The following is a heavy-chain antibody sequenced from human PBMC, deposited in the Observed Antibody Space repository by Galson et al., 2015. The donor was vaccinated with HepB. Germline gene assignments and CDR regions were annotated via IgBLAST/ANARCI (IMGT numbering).Heavy chain of an antibody. Sequence: SLRLSCAASGFTFSNFAMTWVRQAPGKGPEWVSAIGGSGVSKYYADSVQGRFTTSRDNSKNTLYLQMNSLRVDDTAIYYCAKVSLEQRILWGQGTLVTVSS. V-gene: IGHV3-23*01. CDR2: IGGSGVSK. D-gene: IGHD1/OR15-1a*01. CDR1: GFTFSNFA. CDR3: AKVSLEQRIL. J-gene: IGHJ4*01.